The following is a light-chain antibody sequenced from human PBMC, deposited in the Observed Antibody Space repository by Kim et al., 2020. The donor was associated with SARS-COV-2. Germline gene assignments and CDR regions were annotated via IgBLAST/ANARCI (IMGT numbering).Light chain of an antibody. CDR2: ENT. V-gene: IGLV3-1*01. CDR3: QSWDSRTVI. CDR1: ELGDKF. Sequence: SYELTQPPSVSVSPGQTATITCYGDELGDKFASWYRQKPGQSHVLVIHENTNRPSEIPERFSGSKSGNAATLTISGTQAVDEAAYYCQSWDSRTVIFGGGTQLTVL. J-gene: IGLJ2*01.